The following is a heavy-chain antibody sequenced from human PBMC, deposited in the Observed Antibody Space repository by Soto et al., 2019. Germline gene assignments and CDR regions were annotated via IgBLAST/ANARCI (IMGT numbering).Heavy chain of an antibody. CDR3: ARDRTARPTPLWVDNHYGMDV. Sequence: LSLTCTVSGGSISSGGYYMSWIRQAPGKGLEWVSYISSSSSYTNYADSVKGRFTISRDNAKNSLYLQMNSLRAEDTAVYYCARDRTARPTPLWVDNHYGMDVWGQGTTVS. CDR2: ISSSSSYT. V-gene: IGHV3-11*05. J-gene: IGHJ6*02. D-gene: IGHD3-16*01. CDR1: GGSISSGGYY.